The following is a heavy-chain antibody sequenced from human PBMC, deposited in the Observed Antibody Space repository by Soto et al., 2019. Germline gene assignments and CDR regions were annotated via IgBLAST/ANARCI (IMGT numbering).Heavy chain of an antibody. CDR3: AKGPGNYYYYGMDV. D-gene: IGHD3-10*01. CDR1: GFTFSSYA. J-gene: IGHJ6*02. CDR2: ISGSGGST. Sequence: GGSLRLSCAASGFTFSSYAMSWVRRAPGKGLEWVSAISGSGGSTYYADSVKGRFTISRDNSKNTLYLQMNSLRAEDTAVYYCAKGPGNYYYYGMDVWGQGTTVTVSS. V-gene: IGHV3-23*01.